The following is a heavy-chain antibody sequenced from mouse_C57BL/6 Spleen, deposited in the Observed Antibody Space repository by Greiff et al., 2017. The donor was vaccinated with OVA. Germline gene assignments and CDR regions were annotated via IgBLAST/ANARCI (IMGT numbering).Heavy chain of an antibody. J-gene: IGHJ4*01. V-gene: IGHV1-85*01. Sequence: VQLQQSGPELVKPGASVKLSCKASGYTFTSYDINWVKQRPGQGLEWIGWIYPRDGSTKYNEKFKGKATLTVDTASSTAYMELHSLTSEDSASYYCARERIVLALTGSMDYWGQGTSVTVSS. CDR3: ARERIVLALTGSMDY. CDR2: IYPRDGST. D-gene: IGHD4-1*01. CDR1: GYTFTSYD.